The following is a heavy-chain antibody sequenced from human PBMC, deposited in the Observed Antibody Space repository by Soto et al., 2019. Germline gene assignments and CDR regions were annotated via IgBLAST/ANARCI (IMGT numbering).Heavy chain of an antibody. V-gene: IGHV1-3*01. D-gene: IGHD6-6*01. J-gene: IGHJ6*02. CDR3: ARDEGLAARYYYYNPMDV. CDR2: INAGNGNT. Sequence: QGHLVQSGAEVKKPGASVKVSCKASGYTFTNYAIHWVRQAPGQRLEWMGWINAGNGNTKYSQNFQGRLTSTSDTSASTCYMDLSSLRSADTAICYCARDEGLAARYYYYNPMDVWGQGTTVTGSS. CDR1: GYTFTNYA.